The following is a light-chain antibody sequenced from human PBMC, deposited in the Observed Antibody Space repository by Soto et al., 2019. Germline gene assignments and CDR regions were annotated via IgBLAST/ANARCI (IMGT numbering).Light chain of an antibody. V-gene: IGKV3-20*01. CDR3: QQYGSSPLT. CDR2: GAS. Sequence: EIVLTQSPGTLSLSPGERATLSCRASQSVSSSYLAWYQQKPGQAPRLLIHGASSRATGIPDRFSGSGSGTDFTLTISRLEPEDFAVYYCQQYGSSPLTFGGGTK. CDR1: QSVSSSY. J-gene: IGKJ4*01.